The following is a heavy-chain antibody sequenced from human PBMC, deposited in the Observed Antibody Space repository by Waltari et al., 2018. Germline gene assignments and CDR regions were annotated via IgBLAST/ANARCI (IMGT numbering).Heavy chain of an antibody. J-gene: IGHJ3*02. CDR2: ISSSSSYI. D-gene: IGHD6-13*01. Sequence: EVQLVESGGGLVKPGGSLRLSCAASGFTFSSYSMNWVRQAPGKGLEWVSSISSSSSYIYYADSVKGRFTISRDNAKNSLYLQMNSLRAEDTAVYYCARDRSGARIAAAGSAFDIWGQGTMVTVSS. CDR3: ARDRSGARIAAAGSAFDI. CDR1: GFTFSSYS. V-gene: IGHV3-21*01.